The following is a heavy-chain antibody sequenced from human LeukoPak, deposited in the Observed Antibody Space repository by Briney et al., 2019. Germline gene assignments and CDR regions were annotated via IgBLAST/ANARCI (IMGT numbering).Heavy chain of an antibody. D-gene: IGHD4-17*01. CDR1: GYTFTGYS. CDR3: ARGSNYGDFFDY. Sequence: ASVKVSCKASGYTFTGYSMHWVRQAPGQGLEWMGWINPHSGDTDYVQNFQGRVTMTRDTSISTAYMELSRVRSDDMAVYYCARGSNYGDFFDYWGQGTLVTVSS. V-gene: IGHV1-2*02. CDR2: INPHSGDT. J-gene: IGHJ4*02.